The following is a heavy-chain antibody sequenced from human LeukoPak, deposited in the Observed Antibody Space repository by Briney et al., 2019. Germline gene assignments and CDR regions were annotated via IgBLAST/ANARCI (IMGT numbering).Heavy chain of an antibody. CDR3: AKDTPDYGGVPADY. CDR1: GLTFSSYW. Sequence: PGGSLRLSCAASGLTFSSYWMHWVRQAPGKGLVWVSRINSDGSSTSYADSVKGRFTISRDNSKNSLYLQMNSLRTEDTALYYCAKDTPDYGGVPADYWGQGTLVTVSS. J-gene: IGHJ4*02. D-gene: IGHD4-23*01. CDR2: INSDGSST. V-gene: IGHV3-74*01.